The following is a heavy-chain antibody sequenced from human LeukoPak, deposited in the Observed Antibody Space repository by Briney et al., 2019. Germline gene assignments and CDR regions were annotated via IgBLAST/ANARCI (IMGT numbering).Heavy chain of an antibody. Sequence: GESLKISCQCSGYSFTSYWIGWVRQMPGKGLEWMGIIYPGDSDTRYSPSFQGQVTISADKSISTAYLQWSSLKASDTGMYPCARRIGLRSSDIWAQGTMVTVSS. V-gene: IGHV5-51*01. J-gene: IGHJ3*02. CDR2: IYPGDSDT. CDR3: ARRIGLRSSDI. CDR1: GYSFTSYW. D-gene: IGHD1-26*01.